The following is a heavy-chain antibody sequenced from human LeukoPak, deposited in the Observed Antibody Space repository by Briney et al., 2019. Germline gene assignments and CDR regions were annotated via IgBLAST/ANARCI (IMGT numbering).Heavy chain of an antibody. CDR2: ISSSSSYI. V-gene: IGHV3-21*01. J-gene: IGHJ6*02. CDR3: ARDKDRKGRDYYYYGMDV. Sequence: KPGGSLRLSCAASGFTFSSYSMNWVRQAPGKGLEWVSSISSSSSYIHYADSVKGRFTISRDNAKNSLYLQMNSLRAEDTAVYYCARDKDRKGRDYYYYGMDVWGQGTTVTVSS. CDR1: GFTFSSYS. D-gene: IGHD1-14*01.